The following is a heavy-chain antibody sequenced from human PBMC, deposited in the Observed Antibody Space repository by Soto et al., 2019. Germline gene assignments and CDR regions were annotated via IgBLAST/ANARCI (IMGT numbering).Heavy chain of an antibody. CDR1: GFTFSSYG. V-gene: IGHV3-33*01. D-gene: IGHD2-2*01. CDR2: IWYDGSNK. CDR3: ASGKLRPSRTHLPLYYYYGMDV. J-gene: IGHJ6*02. Sequence: PGGSLRLSCAASGFTFSSYGMHWVRQAPGKGLEWVAVIWYDGSNKYYADSVKGRFTISRDNSKNTLYLQMNSLRAEDTAVYYCASGKLRPSRTHLPLYYYYGMDVWGQGTTVTVSS.